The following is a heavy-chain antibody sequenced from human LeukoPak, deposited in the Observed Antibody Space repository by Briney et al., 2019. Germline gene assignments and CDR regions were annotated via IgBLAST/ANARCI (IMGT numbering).Heavy chain of an antibody. CDR2: ISDVVAHT. Sequence: EPGGSLRLSCAASGFIFRNFGMSWIRQAPGKGLEWVSHISDVVAHTWCADSVKGRFIISRDNSNNRVFLQMNSLRPEDTALYYCAKDNYGGVYASWGQGTLVTVSS. CDR3: AKDNYGGVYAS. D-gene: IGHD3-16*01. CDR1: GFIFRNFG. J-gene: IGHJ5*02. V-gene: IGHV3-23*01.